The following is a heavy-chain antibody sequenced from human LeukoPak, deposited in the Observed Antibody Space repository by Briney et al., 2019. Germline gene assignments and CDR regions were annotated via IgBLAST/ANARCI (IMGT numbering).Heavy chain of an antibody. CDR3: ARDLDRITIFGVVSRGETDY. V-gene: IGHV3-48*01. CDR2: ISSSSSNI. CDR1: GFTFSRYS. J-gene: IGHJ4*02. D-gene: IGHD3-3*01. Sequence: PGGSLRLSCAASGFTFSRYSMNWVRQAPGKGLEWVSYISSSSSNIYYAVSVKGRFTISRDKAKNSLYLQMNSLRAEDTAVYYCARDLDRITIFGVVSRGETDYWGQGTLVTVSS.